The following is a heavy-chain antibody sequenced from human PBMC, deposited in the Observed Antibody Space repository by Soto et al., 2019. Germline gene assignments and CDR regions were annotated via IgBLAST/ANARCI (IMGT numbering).Heavy chain of an antibody. CDR2: INHSGST. D-gene: IGHD3-3*01. CDR3: ARVXTGPMTIFGVLMTYYFDY. V-gene: IGHV4-34*01. Sequence: QVHLQQWGAGLLKPSETLSLTCAVYGGSFGGYYCSWIRQPPGKGLEWIGEINHSGSTNYNPSLKSRVIISVDTSKNQFSLKLSSVTAADTAVYYCARVXTGPMTIFGVLMTYYFDYWGQGTLVTVPS. CDR1: GGSFGGYY. J-gene: IGHJ4*02.